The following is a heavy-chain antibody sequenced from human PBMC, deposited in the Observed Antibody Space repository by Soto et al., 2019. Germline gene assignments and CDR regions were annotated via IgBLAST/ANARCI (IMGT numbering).Heavy chain of an antibody. J-gene: IGHJ4*02. D-gene: IGHD3-3*01. Sequence: GGSLRLSCAASGFTFSSYDMHWVRQATGKGLEWISAIGTAGDTYYPASVKGRFTSSRENAKNSLYLQMNSLRAWDTAVYYSASASRDFWSGSIDYWGQGTLVTVSS. CDR1: GFTFSSYD. V-gene: IGHV3-13*01. CDR2: IGTAGDT. CDR3: ASASRDFWSGSIDY.